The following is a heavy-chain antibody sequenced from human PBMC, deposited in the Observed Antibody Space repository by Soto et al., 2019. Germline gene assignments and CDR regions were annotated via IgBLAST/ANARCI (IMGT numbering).Heavy chain of an antibody. Sequence: GESLKISCKGSGYSFTNYWIGWVRQMPGKGLEWMGIIDPGDSDTRYSPSFQGQVTISVDKSNSIAYLQWRSLKASDTAMYYCARLGPFSRIVVVNAFDIWGQGTMVTVSS. CDR1: GYSFTNYW. V-gene: IGHV5-51*01. CDR2: IDPGDSDT. J-gene: IGHJ3*02. CDR3: ARLGPFSRIVVVNAFDI. D-gene: IGHD3-22*01.